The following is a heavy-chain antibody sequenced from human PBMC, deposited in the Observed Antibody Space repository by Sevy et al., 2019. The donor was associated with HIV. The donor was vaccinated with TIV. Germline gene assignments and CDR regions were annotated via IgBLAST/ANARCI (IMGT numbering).Heavy chain of an antibody. CDR1: GYTFTSYG. J-gene: IGHJ4*02. V-gene: IGHV1-18*01. CDR2: ISAYNGNT. Sequence: ASVKVSCKASGYTFTSYGISWVRQAPGQGLEWMGWISAYNGNTNYAQKLQGRVTMTTDTSTSTAYMELRSLRSDDTAVYYCARAGGSGGSCYWRPFDYWGQGTLVTVSS. D-gene: IGHD2-15*01. CDR3: ARAGGSGGSCYWRPFDY.